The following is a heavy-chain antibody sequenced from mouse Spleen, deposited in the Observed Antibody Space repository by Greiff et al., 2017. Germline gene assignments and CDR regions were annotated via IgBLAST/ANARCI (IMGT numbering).Heavy chain of an antibody. CDR1: GFTFSNYW. D-gene: IGHD1-1*01. Sequence: EVQRVESGGGLVQPGGSMKLSCVASGFTFSNYWMNWVRQSPEKGLEWVAQIRLKSDNYATHYAESVKGRFTISRDDSKSSVYLQMNNLRAEDTGIYYCTVRFYYYGSYYFDYWGQGTTLTVSS. V-gene: IGHV6-3*01. CDR3: TVRFYYYGSYYFDY. CDR2: IRLKSDNYAT. J-gene: IGHJ2*01.